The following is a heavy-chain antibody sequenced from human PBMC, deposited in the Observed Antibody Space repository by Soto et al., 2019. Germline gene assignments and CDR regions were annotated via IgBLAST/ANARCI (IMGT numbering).Heavy chain of an antibody. CDR2: IYYSGST. CDR3: ARYGIVAKTFDY. Sequence: PSETLSLTCTVSGGSISSGDYYWSWIRQPPGKGLEWIGYIYYSGSTYYNPSLKSRVTISVDTSKNQFSLKLSSVTAADTAVYYCARYGIVAKTFDYWGQGTLVTVYS. V-gene: IGHV4-30-4*01. D-gene: IGHD5-12*01. J-gene: IGHJ4*02. CDR1: GGSISSGDYY.